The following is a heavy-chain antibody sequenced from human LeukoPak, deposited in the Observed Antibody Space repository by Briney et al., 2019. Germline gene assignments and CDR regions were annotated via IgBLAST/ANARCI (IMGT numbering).Heavy chain of an antibody. V-gene: IGHV1-2*02. J-gene: IGHJ4*02. CDR3: ARDRAGYSSSFDY. CDR1: GYTFTGYY. Sequence: VASVKVSCKASGYTFTGYYMHWVRQAPGQGLEWMGWINPNSGGTNYAQKFQGRVTMTRDTSISTAYMELRSLRSDDTAVYYCARDRAGYSSSFDYWGQGTLVTVSS. CDR2: INPNSGGT. D-gene: IGHD6-13*01.